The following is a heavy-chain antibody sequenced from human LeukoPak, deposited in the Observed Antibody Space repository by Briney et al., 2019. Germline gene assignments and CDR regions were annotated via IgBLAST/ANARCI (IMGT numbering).Heavy chain of an antibody. CDR3: AREGSHGSYFDY. J-gene: IGHJ4*02. Sequence: GASVRVSCKASGGTFSSYAISWVRQAPGQGLEWMGWISAYNGNTNYAQKLQGRVTMTTDTSTSTAYMELRSLRFDDTAVYYCAREGSHGSYFDYWGQGTLVTVSS. D-gene: IGHD6-13*01. CDR1: GGTFSSYA. V-gene: IGHV1-18*01. CDR2: ISAYNGNT.